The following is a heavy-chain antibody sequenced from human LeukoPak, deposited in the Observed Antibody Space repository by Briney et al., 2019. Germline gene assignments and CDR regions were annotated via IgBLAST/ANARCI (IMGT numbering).Heavy chain of an antibody. V-gene: IGHV3-11*01. CDR1: GFTFSDYY. CDR2: ISKSGDSI. J-gene: IGHJ3*02. Sequence: GGSLRLSCAASGFTFSDYYMSWFRQAPGKGLEWVSYISKSGDSIYYADSVKGRFTISRDNAKNSLYLQMNSLRGEDTAVYYCAREASGWYGDAFDIWGQGTMVTVSS. CDR3: AREASGWYGDAFDI. D-gene: IGHD6-19*01.